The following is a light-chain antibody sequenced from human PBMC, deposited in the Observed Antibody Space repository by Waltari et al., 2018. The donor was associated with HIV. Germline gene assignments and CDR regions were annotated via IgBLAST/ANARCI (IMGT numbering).Light chain of an antibody. Sequence: QSVLTQPPSASGTPGQRVSISCSGSSSNIGSNSVNWYQQVPGTAPKLLMYSNDQRPSGVPDRFSGSKSGTSASLAISGLQSEDDADYYCAAWDDSLNGLLFGGGTKLTVL. CDR1: SSNIGSNS. CDR2: SND. CDR3: AAWDDSLNGLL. J-gene: IGLJ2*01. V-gene: IGLV1-44*01.